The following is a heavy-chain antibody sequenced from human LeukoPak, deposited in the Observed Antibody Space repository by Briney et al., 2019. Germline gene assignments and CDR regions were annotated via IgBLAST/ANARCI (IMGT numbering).Heavy chain of an antibody. Sequence: GASVKVSCKASGYTFTSYDINWVRQAPGQGLEWTGIINPTGGSTGYAQKFQGRVTMTRDMSTSTDYMELSSLRSEDTAIYYCARDNSVGDNAWWFDPWGQGTLVTVSS. V-gene: IGHV1-46*01. CDR2: INPTGGST. CDR3: ARDNSVGDNAWWFDP. CDR1: GYTFTSYD. D-gene: IGHD1-26*01. J-gene: IGHJ5*02.